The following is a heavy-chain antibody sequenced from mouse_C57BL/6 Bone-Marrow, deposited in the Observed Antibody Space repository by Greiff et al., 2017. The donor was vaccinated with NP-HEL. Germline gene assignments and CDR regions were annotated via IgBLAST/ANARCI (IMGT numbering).Heavy chain of an antibody. CDR1: GYTFTSYW. V-gene: IGHV1-69*01. CDR3: AREGFHYYAMDY. Sequence: QVQLQQPGAELVMPGASVKLSCKASGYTFTSYWMHWVKQRPGQGLAWIGEIDPSDSYTNYNQKFKGKSTLTVDKSSSTAYMQLSSLTSEDSAVYYCAREGFHYYAMDYWGQGTSVTVSS. J-gene: IGHJ4*01. CDR2: IDPSDSYT.